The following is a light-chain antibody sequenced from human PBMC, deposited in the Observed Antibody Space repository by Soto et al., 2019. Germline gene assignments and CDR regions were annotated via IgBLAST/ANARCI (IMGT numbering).Light chain of an antibody. CDR1: NSNVGSNT. J-gene: IGLJ2*01. Sequence: QAVVTQPPSASGTPGQRVTISCSGSNSNVGSNTVDWYQQLPGTAPKLLIYHNNQRPSGVPDRLSGSKSGTSASLAISGLQSEDEADYYCAAWDDSLNAVVFGGGTKRTVL. CDR3: AAWDDSLNAVV. V-gene: IGLV1-44*01. CDR2: HNN.